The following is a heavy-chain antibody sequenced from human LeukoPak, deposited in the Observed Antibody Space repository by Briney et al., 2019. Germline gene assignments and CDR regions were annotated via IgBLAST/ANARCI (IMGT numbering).Heavy chain of an antibody. CDR2: INHSGST. J-gene: IGHJ3*02. CDR1: GGSFSGYY. V-gene: IGHV4-34*01. Sequence: SETLSLTCAVYGGSFSGYYWSWIRRPPGKGLEWIGEINHSGSTNYNPSLKSRVTISVDTSKNQFSLKLSSVTAADTAVYYCARREGAAFDIWGQGTMVTVSS. CDR3: ARREGAAFDI. D-gene: IGHD1-26*01.